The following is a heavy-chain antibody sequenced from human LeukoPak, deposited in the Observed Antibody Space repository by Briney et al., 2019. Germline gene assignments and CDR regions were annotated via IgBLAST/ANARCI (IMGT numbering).Heavy chain of an antibody. CDR3: AKGATYYDILTGYGYPYYFDY. CDR2: LDSSGGGI. D-gene: IGHD3-9*01. CDR1: GFSFGNYA. J-gene: IGHJ4*02. V-gene: IGHV3-23*05. Sequence: PGGSLRLSCAASGFSFGNYAMSWVRQAPGKGLEWVSALDSSGGGIHYADSVKGRFTISRDNSKNTLYLQMNSLRAEDTATYYCAKGATYYDILTGYGYPYYFDYWGQGTLVTVSS.